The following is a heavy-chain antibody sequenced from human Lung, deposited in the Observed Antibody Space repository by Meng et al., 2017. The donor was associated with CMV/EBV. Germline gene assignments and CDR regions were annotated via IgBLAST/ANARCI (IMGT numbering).Heavy chain of an antibody. D-gene: IGHD3-10*01. V-gene: IGHV4-4*02. CDR2: IPHRGSS. J-gene: IGHJ1*01. CDR1: GDSITNHNW. CDR3: LRRSGGSV. Sequence: VRLRVSGPALVKPCEPLSLPCAVSGDSITNHNWWAWVRQPPGKGLEWIGEIPHRGSSAYHPSLKSRVSMSIDKSKNQFSLKLTSVTAADTAVYHCLRRSGGSVWGQGTLVTVSS.